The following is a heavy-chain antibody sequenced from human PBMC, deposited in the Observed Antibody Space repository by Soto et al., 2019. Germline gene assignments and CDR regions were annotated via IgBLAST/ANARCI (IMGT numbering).Heavy chain of an antibody. D-gene: IGHD6-6*01. CDR1: GGTFRSHA. V-gene: IGHV1-69*13. Sequence: SVKVSCKASGGTFRSHAISWVRQAHGQGLEGRGGIIHICDTANYAQKFQGRVTITADESTSAAYLELSSLRSEDRAVYYCARDDSSSSNGGFDYWGQGTLVTVSS. J-gene: IGHJ4*02. CDR3: ARDDSSSSNGGFDY. CDR2: IIHICDTA.